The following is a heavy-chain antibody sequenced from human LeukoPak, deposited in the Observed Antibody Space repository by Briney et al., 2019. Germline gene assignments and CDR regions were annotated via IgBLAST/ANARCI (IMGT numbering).Heavy chain of an antibody. V-gene: IGHV3-74*01. CDR2: INLDGSVT. CDR1: GFTFSSYW. D-gene: IGHD6-19*01. CDR3: ARESESSGWYDY. J-gene: IGHJ4*02. Sequence: PGGSLRLSCAASGFTFSSYWMHWVRQAPGKGLVWVSRINLDGSVTDYADSVKGRFTTSRDNAKNTLYLQLRSLRAEDTAVYYCARESESSGWYDYWGQGTLVTVSS.